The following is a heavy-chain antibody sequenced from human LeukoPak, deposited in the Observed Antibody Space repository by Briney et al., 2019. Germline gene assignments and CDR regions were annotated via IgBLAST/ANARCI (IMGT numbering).Heavy chain of an antibody. J-gene: IGHJ4*02. CDR1: GYTFTSYG. CDR2: ISAYNGNT. Sequence: ASVKVSCKASGYTFTSYGISWVRQAPGQGLEWMGWISAYNGNTNYAQKLQGRVTMTTDTSTSTAYMELRSLRSEDTAVYYCARRVRYDSSGYYFDYWGQGTLVTVSS. V-gene: IGHV1-18*01. D-gene: IGHD3-22*01. CDR3: ARRVRYDSSGYYFDY.